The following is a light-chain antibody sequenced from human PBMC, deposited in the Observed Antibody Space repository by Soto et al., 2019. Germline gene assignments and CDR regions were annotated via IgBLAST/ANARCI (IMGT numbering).Light chain of an antibody. Sequence: EVVMTQSPATLSVSPGERSTLSCISSQSVSNYLAWYQQKPGQAPRLLIYGASTRATGIPARFSGSGSGTEFTLTISSLQSEDFAVYYCQQYNNWPPITFGQGTDWRL. V-gene: IGKV3-15*01. CDR1: QSVSNY. J-gene: IGKJ5*01. CDR3: QQYNNWPPIT. CDR2: GAS.